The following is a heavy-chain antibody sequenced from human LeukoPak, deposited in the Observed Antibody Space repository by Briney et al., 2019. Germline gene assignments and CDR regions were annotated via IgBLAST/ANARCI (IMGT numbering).Heavy chain of an antibody. V-gene: IGHV3-30*04. Sequence: GGSLRLSCAASGFTFRNYMMHWVRQAPGKGLDWVAVILEDGTIQHYADSVKGRFTISRDNSRNTVFLQMNSLRAEDTAVYYCAKHPKTYYYDSSGFYWGQGTLVTVSS. D-gene: IGHD3-22*01. CDR1: GFTFRNYM. CDR3: AKHPKTYYYDSSGFY. CDR2: ILEDGTIQ. J-gene: IGHJ4*02.